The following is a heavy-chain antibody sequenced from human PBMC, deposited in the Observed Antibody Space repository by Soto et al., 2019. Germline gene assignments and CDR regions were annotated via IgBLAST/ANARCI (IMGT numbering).Heavy chain of an antibody. Sequence: PSETLSLTCAVYGASFSGYYWSWIRQPPGKGLEWIGEINHSGSTNYNPSLKSRVTISVDTSKNQFSLKLSSVTAADTAVYYCARGYGRNFAYWGQGTLVTVSS. CDR3: ARGYGRNFAY. J-gene: IGHJ4*02. CDR2: INHSGST. V-gene: IGHV4-34*01. D-gene: IGHD3-10*01. CDR1: GASFSGYY.